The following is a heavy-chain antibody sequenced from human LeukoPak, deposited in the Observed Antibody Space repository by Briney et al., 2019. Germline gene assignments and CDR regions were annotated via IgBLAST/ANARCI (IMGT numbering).Heavy chain of an antibody. D-gene: IGHD2-2*02. CDR1: DYSISSGYY. J-gene: IGHJ4*02. V-gene: IGHV4-38-2*01. CDR3: ARTDIVVVPAAITY. Sequence: PSETLSLTCAVSDYSISSGYYWGWIRQPPGKGLEWIGSIYHSGSTYYNPSLKSRVTISVDTSKNQFSLKLSSVTAADTAVYYCARTDIVVVPAAITYWGQGTLVTVSS. CDR2: IYHSGST.